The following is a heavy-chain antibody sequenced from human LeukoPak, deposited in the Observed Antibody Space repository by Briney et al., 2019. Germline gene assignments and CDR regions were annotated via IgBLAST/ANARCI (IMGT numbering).Heavy chain of an antibody. CDR1: AGSFTIYG. V-gene: IGHV1-69*04. Sequence: ASVTLSFAGSAGSFTIYGYCWVWLAQGQGQGLEGRINLNLGRGNYSQKFQGRVTITADKSTSTAYMELSSLRSEDTAVYYCAREPKIGYCSSTICYRTYGAPYYFDYSGQGTLVTVSS. D-gene: IGHD2-2*01. CDR2: INLNLGRG. CDR3: AREPKIGYCSSTICYRTYGAPYYFDY. J-gene: IGHJ4*02.